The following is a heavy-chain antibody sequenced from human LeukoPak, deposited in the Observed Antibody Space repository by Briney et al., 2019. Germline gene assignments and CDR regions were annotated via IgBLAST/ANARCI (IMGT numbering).Heavy chain of an antibody. Sequence: PGGSLRLSCAASGFTFDDYAMHWVRQAPGKGLEWVSGISWNNGSIGYADSVKGRFTISRDNVKNSLYLQMNSLRAEDTALYYCAKDIGGDWNSPDPFDIWGQGTMVTVSS. CDR2: ISWNNGSI. D-gene: IGHD1-7*01. V-gene: IGHV3-9*01. J-gene: IGHJ3*02. CDR1: GFTFDDYA. CDR3: AKDIGGDWNSPDPFDI.